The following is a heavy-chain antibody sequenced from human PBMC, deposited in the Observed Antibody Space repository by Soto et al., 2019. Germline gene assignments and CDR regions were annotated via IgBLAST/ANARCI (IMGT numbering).Heavy chain of an antibody. Sequence: QVQLVQSGPEVKKPGSSVKVSCKASGDTFNSYVITWVRQPPGQGLEWLGGIITAFGTTSYAQNFQDRLTITADEAATTDHMELSSLTSDDTAMYYCTRSYGYTFGGSLDNWGQGTLVTVSS. CDR1: GDTFNSYV. D-gene: IGHD5-18*01. J-gene: IGHJ4*02. CDR3: TRSYGYTFGGSLDN. CDR2: IITAFGTT. V-gene: IGHV1-69*01.